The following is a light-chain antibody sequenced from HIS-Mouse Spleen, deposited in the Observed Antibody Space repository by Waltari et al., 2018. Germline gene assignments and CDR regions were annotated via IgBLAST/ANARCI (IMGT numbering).Light chain of an antibody. CDR2: EGS. CDR3: CSYAGSSTVV. V-gene: IGLV2-23*01. J-gene: IGLJ2*01. CDR1: SSDVWSYNL. Sequence: QSALTQPASVSGSPGQSITISCTGTSSDVWSYNLVSWYQQHPGKAPKLMIYEGSKGPSGVSNRFSGSKSGNTASLTLSGLQAEDEADYYCCSYAGSSTVVFGGGTKLTVL.